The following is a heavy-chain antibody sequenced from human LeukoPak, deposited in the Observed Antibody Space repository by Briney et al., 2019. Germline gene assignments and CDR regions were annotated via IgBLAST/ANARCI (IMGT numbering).Heavy chain of an antibody. V-gene: IGHV3-30-3*01. Sequence: GGSLRLSCAASGFTLSSYAMHWVRQAPGKGLEWVAVISYDGSNKYYADSVKGRFTISRDNSKNTLYLQMNSLRAEDTAVYYCEAVAADFDYWGQGTLVTVSS. CDR2: ISYDGSNK. J-gene: IGHJ4*02. CDR3: EAVAADFDY. D-gene: IGHD6-19*01. CDR1: GFTLSSYA.